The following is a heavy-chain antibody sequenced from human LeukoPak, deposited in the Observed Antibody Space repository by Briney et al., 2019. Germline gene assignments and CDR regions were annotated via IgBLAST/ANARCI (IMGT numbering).Heavy chain of an antibody. V-gene: IGHV1-2*02. Sequence: GASVKVSCKASGYTFTGYYMHWVRQAPGQGLEWMGWINPNSGGTNYAQKFQGRVTMTRDTSISTAYMELSRLRSDDTAVYYCARDGSRGITIFGVVTQEFDIWGQGTMVTVSS. CDR1: GYTFTGYY. J-gene: IGHJ3*02. CDR3: ARDGSRGITIFGVVTQEFDI. D-gene: IGHD3-3*01. CDR2: INPNSGGT.